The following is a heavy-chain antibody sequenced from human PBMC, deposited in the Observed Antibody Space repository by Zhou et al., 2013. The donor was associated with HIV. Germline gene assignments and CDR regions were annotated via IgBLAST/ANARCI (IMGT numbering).Heavy chain of an antibody. CDR3: ARGAPYDILTGYYPYFDY. V-gene: IGHV1-69*05. CDR1: GGTFSSYA. D-gene: IGHD3-9*01. J-gene: IGHJ4*02. CDR2: IIPIFGTA. Sequence: QVQLVQSGAEVKKPGSSVKVSCKASGGTFSSYAISWVRQAPGQGLEWMGGIIPIFGTANYAQKFQGRVTITTDESTSTAYMELSSLRSEDTAVYYCARGAPYDILTGYYPYFDYWGQGTLVTVSS.